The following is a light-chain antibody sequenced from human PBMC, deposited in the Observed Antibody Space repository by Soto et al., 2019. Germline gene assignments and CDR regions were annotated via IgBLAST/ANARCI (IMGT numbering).Light chain of an antibody. CDR1: HNVNSN. V-gene: IGKV3-15*01. Sequence: EVVMTQSPVTLSVSPGERATLSCRASHNVNSNLAWYRQKPGQAPRLLIYGASTRATGIPDRFSGSGSGTEFTLTISSLQSEDCAVYYCQQYNDWPPLTFGGGTKVEI. CDR2: GAS. J-gene: IGKJ4*01. CDR3: QQYNDWPPLT.